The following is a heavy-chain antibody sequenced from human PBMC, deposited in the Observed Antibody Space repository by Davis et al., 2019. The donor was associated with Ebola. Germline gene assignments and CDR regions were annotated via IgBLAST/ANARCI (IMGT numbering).Heavy chain of an antibody. CDR3: ARGSTGDNHYDNYNMVV. J-gene: IGHJ6*03. CDR2: IYYSGST. Sequence: SETLSLTCTVSGGSISSGDYYWSWTRQPPGKGLEWIGYIYYSGSTYYNPSLKSRVTISVDTSKNQFSLKLSSVTAADTAVYYCARGSTGDNHYDNYNMVVWGEGTTVTVSS. D-gene: IGHD4-23*01. CDR1: GGSISSGDYY. V-gene: IGHV4-30-4*01.